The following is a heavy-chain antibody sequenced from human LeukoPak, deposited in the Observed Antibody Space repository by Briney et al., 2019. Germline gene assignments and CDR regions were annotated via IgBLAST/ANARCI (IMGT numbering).Heavy chain of an antibody. CDR2: ISSSSSTI. CDR1: GFTFSSYS. J-gene: IGHJ3*02. Sequence: PGGSLRLSCAASGFTFSSYSMNWVRQAPGKGLEWVSYISSSSSTIYYADSVKGRFTISRDNAKNSLYEQMNSLRDEDTAVYYCARTGPLEYSGYDGRAFDIWGQGTMVTVSS. V-gene: IGHV3-48*02. CDR3: ARTGPLEYSGYDGRAFDI. D-gene: IGHD5-12*01.